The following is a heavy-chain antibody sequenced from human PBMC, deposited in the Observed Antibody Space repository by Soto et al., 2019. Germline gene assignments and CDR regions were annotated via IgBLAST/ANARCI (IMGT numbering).Heavy chain of an antibody. V-gene: IGHV3-30*18. D-gene: IGHD3-10*01. Sequence: PVGSLRLSCAASGFTFSSYGMHWVRQAPGKGLEWVAVISYDGSNKYYADSVKGRFTISRDNSKNTLYLQMNSLRAEDTAVYYCAKDLNYYGSGSTFDYWGQGTLVTVSS. CDR3: AKDLNYYGSGSTFDY. CDR2: ISYDGSNK. CDR1: GFTFSSYG. J-gene: IGHJ4*02.